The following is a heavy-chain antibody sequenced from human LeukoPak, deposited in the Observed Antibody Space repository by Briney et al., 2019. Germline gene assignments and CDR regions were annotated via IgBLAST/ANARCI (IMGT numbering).Heavy chain of an antibody. D-gene: IGHD6-19*01. V-gene: IGHV4-61*02. CDR2: IYTSGST. CDR3: ARVAVAAPRWVDY. Sequence: SETLSLTCTVSGGSISSGSYYWSWIRQPAGKGLEWIGRIYTSGSTNYNPSLKSRVTISVDTSKNQFSLKLSSVTAADTAVYYCARVAVAAPRWVDYWGQGTLVTVSS. CDR1: GGSISSGSYY. J-gene: IGHJ4*02.